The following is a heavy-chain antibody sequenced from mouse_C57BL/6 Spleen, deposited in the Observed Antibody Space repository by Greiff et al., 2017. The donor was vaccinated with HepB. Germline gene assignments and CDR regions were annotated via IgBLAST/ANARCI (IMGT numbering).Heavy chain of an antibody. V-gene: IGHV1-63*01. J-gene: IGHJ1*03. Sequence: QVQLQQSGAELVRPGTSVKMSCKASGYTFTNYWIGWAKQRPGHGLEWIGDIYPGGGYTNYNEKFKGKATLTADKSSRTAYMQFSSLTSEDSAIYYCARCVATRYFDVWGTGTTVTVSS. CDR2: IYPGGGYT. D-gene: IGHD1-1*01. CDR3: ARCVATRYFDV. CDR1: GYTFTNYW.